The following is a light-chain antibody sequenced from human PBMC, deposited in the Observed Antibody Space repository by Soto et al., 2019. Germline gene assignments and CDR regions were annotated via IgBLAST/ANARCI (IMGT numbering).Light chain of an antibody. CDR3: SSYKSSSTLYV. J-gene: IGLJ1*01. Sequence: QSALTQPASVSGSPGQSITISCTGTSSDVGGYNYVSWYQQHPGKAPKLMIYDVSNRPSGASNRFSGSKSGNTASLTISGLQAEDEADYYCSSYKSSSTLYVFGTGTKLTVL. V-gene: IGLV2-14*01. CDR2: DVS. CDR1: SSDVGGYNY.